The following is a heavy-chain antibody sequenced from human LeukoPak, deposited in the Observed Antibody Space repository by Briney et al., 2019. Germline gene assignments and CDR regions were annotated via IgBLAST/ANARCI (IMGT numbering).Heavy chain of an antibody. CDR1: GGSISSGGYY. J-gene: IGHJ4*02. CDR2: ISGSGGST. V-gene: IGHV3-23*01. Sequence: ETLSLTCTVSGGSISSGGYYWSWIRQAPGKGLEWVSAISGSGGSTYYADSVKGRFTISRDNSKNTLYLQMNSLRAEDTAVYYCAPWARSNCFVYWGQGTLVTVSS. D-gene: IGHD1-26*01. CDR3: APWARSNCFVY.